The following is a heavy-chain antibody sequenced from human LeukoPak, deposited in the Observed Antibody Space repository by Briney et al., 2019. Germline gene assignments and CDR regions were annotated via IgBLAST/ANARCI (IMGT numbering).Heavy chain of an antibody. CDR1: GGSISSGSYY. V-gene: IGHV4-61*02. CDR2: IYTSGST. J-gene: IGHJ3*02. Sequence: SETLSLTCTVSGGSISSGSYYWSWIRQPAGKGLEWVGRIYTSGSTNYNPSLKSRVTISVDTSKNRFSLKLSSVTAADTAVYYCARLAAQTSYSGSYYARNLRAFDIWGQGTMVTVSS. CDR3: ARLAAQTSYSGSYYARNLRAFDI. D-gene: IGHD1-26*01.